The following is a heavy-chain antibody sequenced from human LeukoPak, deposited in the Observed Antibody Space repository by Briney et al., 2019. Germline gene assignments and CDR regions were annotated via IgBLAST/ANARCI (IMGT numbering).Heavy chain of an antibody. Sequence: SETLSLTCTVSDGSISSYYWSWIRQPAGKGLEWIGRIYTSGSTNYNPSLKSRVTMSVDTSKNQFSLKLSSVTAADTAVYYCARGTPDYYDSSGYRRGYYFDYWGQGTLVTVSS. CDR2: IYTSGST. D-gene: IGHD3-22*01. J-gene: IGHJ4*02. CDR3: ARGTPDYYDSSGYRRGYYFDY. CDR1: DGSISSYY. V-gene: IGHV4-4*07.